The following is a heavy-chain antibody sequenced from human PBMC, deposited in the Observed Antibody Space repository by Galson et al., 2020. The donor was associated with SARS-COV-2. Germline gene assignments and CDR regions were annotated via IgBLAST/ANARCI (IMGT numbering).Heavy chain of an antibody. Sequence: SETLSLTCTVSGGSISSYYWSWIRQSPGKGLEWIGYILSSGSTLYNPSLKSRVTISLDTSKNQFSLRLTSVTAADTAVYYCARRGGYAIYGLDVWGQGTTVTVSS. V-gene: IGHV4-59*08. D-gene: IGHD5-12*01. CDR3: ARRGGYAIYGLDV. J-gene: IGHJ6*02. CDR2: ILSSGST. CDR1: GGSISSYY.